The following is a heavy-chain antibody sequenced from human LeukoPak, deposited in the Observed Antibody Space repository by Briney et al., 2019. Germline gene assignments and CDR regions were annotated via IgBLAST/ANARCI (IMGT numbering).Heavy chain of an antibody. CDR2: IYDSGST. CDR3: ATHSSGSYGRVFDY. V-gene: IGHV4-59*01. J-gene: IGHJ4*02. D-gene: IGHD3-22*01. CDR1: GDFTSKYF. Sequence: SETLSLTCSVSGDFTSKYFGSWIRQPPGKGPEWIGHIYDSGSTNYNPSLKSRVTISIDTSKNQFFLKLTSVTAADMAVYYCATHSSGSYGRVFDYWGQGTLVTVSS.